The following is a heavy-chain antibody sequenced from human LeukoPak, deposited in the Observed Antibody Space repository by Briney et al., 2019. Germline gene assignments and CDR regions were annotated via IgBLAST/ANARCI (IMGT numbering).Heavy chain of an antibody. CDR3: ARLRTYYDFWSGYYSPYYFDY. CDR2: IYYSGST. J-gene: IGHJ4*02. V-gene: IGHV4-59*01. D-gene: IGHD3-3*01. CDR1: GGSISSDY. Sequence: SETLSPTCTVSGGSISSDYWSWIRQPPGKGLEWIGYIYYSGSTNYNPSLKSRVTISVDTSKNQFSLKLSSVTAADTAVYYCARLRTYYDFWSGYYSPYYFDYWGQGTLVTVSS.